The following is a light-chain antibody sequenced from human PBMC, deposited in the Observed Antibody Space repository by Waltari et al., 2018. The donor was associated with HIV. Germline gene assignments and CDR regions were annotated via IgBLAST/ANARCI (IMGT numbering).Light chain of an antibody. CDR3: GTWDTNLNVLA. V-gene: IGLV1-51*01. CDR1: GSNIGNNS. Sequence: QSVLTQPPSVSAAPGQKVTISCSGSGSNIGNNSVSWYQHLPGTAPKVIIYDINPRLSGIPDRFSGSKSGTSATLGITGLQTGDEADYYCGTWDTNLNVLAFGGGTRLTVL. CDR2: DIN. J-gene: IGLJ2*01.